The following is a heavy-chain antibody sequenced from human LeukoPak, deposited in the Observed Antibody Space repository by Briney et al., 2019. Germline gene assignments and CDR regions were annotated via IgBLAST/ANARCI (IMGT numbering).Heavy chain of an antibody. J-gene: IGHJ3*01. CDR1: GFTFSK. V-gene: IGHV3-48*03. CDR2: ISSSGSTI. CDR3: ARGTSSGYYFDGFDL. Sequence: GGSLRLSCAASGFTFSKMNWVRQAPGKGLEWVSYISSSGSTIYYADSVKGRFTISRDNAKNSLYLQMNSLRAEDTAVYYCARGTSSGYYFDGFDLWGQGTMVTVSS. D-gene: IGHD3-22*01.